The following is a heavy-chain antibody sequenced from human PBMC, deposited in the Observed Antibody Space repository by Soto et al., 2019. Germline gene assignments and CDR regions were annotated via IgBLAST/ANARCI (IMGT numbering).Heavy chain of an antibody. CDR3: ARDSLTTVVTHHYYYGMDV. Sequence: ASVKVSCKASGYTFTSYYMHWVRQAPGQGLEWMGIINPSGGGTSYAQEFQGRVTMTRDTSTSTVYMELSSLRSEDTAVYYCARDSLTTVVTHHYYYGMDVWGQGTTVTVSS. D-gene: IGHD4-17*01. CDR2: INPSGGGT. V-gene: IGHV1-46*01. CDR1: GYTFTSYY. J-gene: IGHJ6*02.